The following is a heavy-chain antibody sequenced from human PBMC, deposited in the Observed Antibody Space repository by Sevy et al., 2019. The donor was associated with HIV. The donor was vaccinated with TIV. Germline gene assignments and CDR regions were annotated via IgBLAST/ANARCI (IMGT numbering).Heavy chain of an antibody. V-gene: IGHV4-38-2*01. J-gene: IGHJ4*02. D-gene: IGHD3-9*01. CDR1: GYSISSGYY. Sequence: SETLSLTCAVSGYSISSGYYWGWIRQPPGKGLEWIGSIYHSGSTYYNPSLKSRVTISVDTSKNQFSLKLSSVTAADTAVYYCARAVLRYFDWLLYASDYFDYWGQGTLVTVSS. CDR3: ARAVLRYFDWLLYASDYFDY. CDR2: IYHSGST.